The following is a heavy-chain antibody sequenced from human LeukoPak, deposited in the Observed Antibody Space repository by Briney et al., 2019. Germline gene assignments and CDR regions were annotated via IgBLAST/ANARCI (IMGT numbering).Heavy chain of an antibody. CDR1: GFIFSDFY. CDR2: SRNKANSYTT. V-gene: IGHV3-72*01. D-gene: IGHD3-3*01. CDR3: TRGSDTVFGVSRDGFDY. Sequence: PGGSLRLSCAASGFIFSDFYMDWVRQAPGKGLEWVGRSRNKANSYTTVYAASVKGRFTISRDDSKKSLYLQMNSLKTEDTGVYYCTRGSDTVFGVSRDGFDYWGQGTLVTVSS. J-gene: IGHJ4*02.